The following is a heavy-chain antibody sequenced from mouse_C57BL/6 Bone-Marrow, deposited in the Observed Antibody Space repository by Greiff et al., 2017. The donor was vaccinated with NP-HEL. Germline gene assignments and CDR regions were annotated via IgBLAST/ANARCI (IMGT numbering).Heavy chain of an antibody. CDR2: IYPRDGST. CDR3: ARPTMIKEAWFAY. V-gene: IGHV1-85*01. J-gene: IGHJ3*01. D-gene: IGHD2-4*01. Sequence: QVQLKESGPELVKPGASVKLSCKASGYTFTSYDINWVKQRPGQGLEWIGWIYPRDGSTKYNEKFKGKATLTVDTSSSTAYMELHSLTSEDSAVYFCARPTMIKEAWFAYWGQGTLVTVSA. CDR1: GYTFTSYD.